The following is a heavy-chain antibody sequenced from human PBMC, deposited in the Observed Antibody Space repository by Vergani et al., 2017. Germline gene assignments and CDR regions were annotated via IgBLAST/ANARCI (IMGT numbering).Heavy chain of an antibody. CDR1: GGSISSYY. V-gene: IGHV4-59*01. CDR3: ARATPSDGTNDY. J-gene: IGHJ4*02. CDR2: IYYSGST. D-gene: IGHD6-13*01. Sequence: QVQLQESGPGLVKPSETLSLTCTVSGGSISSYYWSWIRQPPGKGLEWIGYIYYSGSTNYNPSLKSRVTISVDTSKNQFSLKLSSMTAADTAVYYCARATPSDGTNDYWGQGTLVTVSS.